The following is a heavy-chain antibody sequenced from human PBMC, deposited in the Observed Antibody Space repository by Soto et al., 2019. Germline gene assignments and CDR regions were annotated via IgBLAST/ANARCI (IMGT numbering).Heavy chain of an antibody. Sequence: PGGSLRLSCAASGFTFGSRAMSWVRQAPGEGLEWVSTITDTGGDTKYADSVRGRFTMSRDNSKKTLYLQMNSLRVEDSALYYCARGSTDSYPGSRIFDFWGRGTLVTVS. CDR3: ARGSTDSYPGSRIFDF. CDR1: GFTFGSRA. J-gene: IGHJ4*02. CDR2: ITDTGGDT. V-gene: IGHV3-23*01. D-gene: IGHD3-10*01.